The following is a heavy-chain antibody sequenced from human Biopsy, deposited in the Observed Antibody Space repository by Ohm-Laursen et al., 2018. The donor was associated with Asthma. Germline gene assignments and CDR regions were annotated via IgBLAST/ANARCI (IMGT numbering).Heavy chain of an antibody. CDR3: AREDVAGTHIED. J-gene: IGHJ4*02. Sequence: SLRLSCSASRFTYAMHWVRQAPGKGLEWVAVISYDGSSIYYADSVKGRFTISRDNSKNTLSLQMNSLTAEDTAVYYCAREDVAGTHIEDWGQGTLVTVSS. D-gene: IGHD6-19*01. CDR1: RFTYA. V-gene: IGHV3-30-3*01. CDR2: ISYDGSSI.